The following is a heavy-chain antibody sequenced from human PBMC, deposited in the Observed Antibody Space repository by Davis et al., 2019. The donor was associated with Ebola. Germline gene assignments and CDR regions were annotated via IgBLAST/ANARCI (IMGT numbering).Heavy chain of an antibody. CDR3: TSTTTSLDY. Sequence: GESLKISCAASGFTFSSYSMNWVRQAPGKGLEWVAVISYDGSNKYYADSVKGRFTISRDDSKNTAYLQMNSLKTEDTAVYYCTSTTTSLDYWGQGTLVTVSS. J-gene: IGHJ4*02. CDR2: ISYDGSNK. CDR1: GFTFSSYS. D-gene: IGHD4-11*01. V-gene: IGHV3-30*03.